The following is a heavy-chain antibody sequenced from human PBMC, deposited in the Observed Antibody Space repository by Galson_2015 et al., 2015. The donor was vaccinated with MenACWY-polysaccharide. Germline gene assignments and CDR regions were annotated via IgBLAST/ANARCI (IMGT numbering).Heavy chain of an antibody. Sequence: SLRLSCAASGFTFSTYWMHWVRQAPGKGLVWVSRIKSDGSSTSYADSVKGRFTISRDNAKNTLYLQMYSLRAEDTAVYYCAKDYGFGDVFSVPADYWGQGILVIVSS. V-gene: IGHV3-74*01. CDR2: IKSDGSST. J-gene: IGHJ4*02. CDR1: GFTFSTYW. D-gene: IGHD3-10*01. CDR3: AKDYGFGDVFSVPADY.